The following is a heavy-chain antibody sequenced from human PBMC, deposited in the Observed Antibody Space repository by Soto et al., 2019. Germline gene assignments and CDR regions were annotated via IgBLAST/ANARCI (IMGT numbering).Heavy chain of an antibody. CDR3: ARLPILHFNYGMDV. D-gene: IGHD2-2*01. Sequence: QVQLQESGPGLVKPSQTLSLTCTVSRGSISSGDYYWSWIRQPPGRGLEWIGYIYYSGSTYYNPSLKSRVTISVDTSKNQFSLKLSSVTAADTAVYYCARLPILHFNYGMDVWGQGTTVTVSS. CDR2: IYYSGST. V-gene: IGHV4-30-4*01. J-gene: IGHJ6*02. CDR1: RGSISSGDYY.